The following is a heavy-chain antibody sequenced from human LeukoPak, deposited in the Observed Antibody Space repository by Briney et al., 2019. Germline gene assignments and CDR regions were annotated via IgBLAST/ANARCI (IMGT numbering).Heavy chain of an antibody. CDR1: GFTFSSYW. J-gene: IGHJ2*01. Sequence: GGSLRLSCAGSGFTFSSYWMHWVRQTPGKGLEWVSGISWNSGNTGYADSVKGRFTISRDNAKNSLYLQMNSLRAEDTALYYCAKDISGYSYGYGFWYFDLWGRGTLVTVSS. CDR3: AKDISGYSYGYGFWYFDL. V-gene: IGHV3-9*01. D-gene: IGHD5-18*01. CDR2: ISWNSGNT.